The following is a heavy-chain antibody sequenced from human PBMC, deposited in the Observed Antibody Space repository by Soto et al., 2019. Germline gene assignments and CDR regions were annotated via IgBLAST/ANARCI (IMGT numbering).Heavy chain of an antibody. D-gene: IGHD1-1*01. Sequence: EVQLVESGGGLVQPGGSLRLSCAGSGFIFSTYDMSWVRQTAGKRLEWVSTIGVGGDTYYEDSVKGRFTIFRENAKNSLYLQMNSLRVGDMAIYYCARAMEVDPIDYWGQGTLVTVSS. J-gene: IGHJ4*02. CDR1: GFIFSTYD. CDR3: ARAMEVDPIDY. CDR2: IGVGGDT. V-gene: IGHV3-13*01.